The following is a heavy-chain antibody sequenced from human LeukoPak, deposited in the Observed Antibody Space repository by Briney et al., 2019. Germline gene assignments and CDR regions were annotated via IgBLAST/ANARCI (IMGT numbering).Heavy chain of an antibody. V-gene: IGHV4-59*01. CDR3: AREGYSGYVMWDY. CDR2: IYYSGST. D-gene: IGHD5-12*01. J-gene: IGHJ4*02. Sequence: SETLSLTCTVSGGSLSSYYWSWIRQPPGKGLEWIGYIYYSGSTNYNPSLKSRVTISVDTSKSPFSLRLSTVAAADTGVYYCAREGYSGYVMWDYWGQGTLVTVSS. CDR1: GGSLSSYY.